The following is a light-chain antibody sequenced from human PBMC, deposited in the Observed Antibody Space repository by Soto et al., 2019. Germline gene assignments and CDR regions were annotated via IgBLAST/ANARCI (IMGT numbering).Light chain of an antibody. CDR3: QQYNDWPRT. Sequence: EIVLTQSPGTLSLSPGERATLSCRASQSVRSSYLAWYQQTPGQAPRLLIHGASTRAAGIPARFSGSGSGTEFTLTITSLQSEDFAVYYCQQYNDWPRTFGQGTKVDIK. CDR2: GAS. J-gene: IGKJ1*01. V-gene: IGKV3-15*01. CDR1: QSVRSSY.